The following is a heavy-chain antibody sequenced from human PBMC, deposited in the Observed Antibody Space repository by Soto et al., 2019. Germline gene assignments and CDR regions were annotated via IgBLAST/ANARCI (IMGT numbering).Heavy chain of an antibody. J-gene: IGHJ4*02. CDR1: GFTFSSNA. CDR3: AWSLRGVIIDFDS. CDR2: ISGTTDNT. Sequence: EVPLLESGGGLVQPGGSLRLSCAASGFTFSSNAMSWVRQAPGKGREWVSAISGTTDNTYYADSVKGRFTISRDNSKNTLYLQMNILRAEDRALYCCAWSLRGVIIDFDSWGQGTLVTVSS. D-gene: IGHD3-10*01. V-gene: IGHV3-23*01.